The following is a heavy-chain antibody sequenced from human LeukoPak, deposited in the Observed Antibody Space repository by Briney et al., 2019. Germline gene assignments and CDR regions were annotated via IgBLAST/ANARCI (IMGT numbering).Heavy chain of an antibody. CDR1: GFTFSSYA. Sequence: GGSLRLSCAASGFTFSSYAMNWVRQAPGKGLEWVSTISGSAGNTYYGDSVRGRFTISRDNSKNMLFLQMNSLRAADTAVYYCAKDSSSSNYYYGMDVWGQGTTVTVSS. J-gene: IGHJ6*02. CDR2: ISGSAGNT. V-gene: IGHV3-23*01. D-gene: IGHD6-6*01. CDR3: AKDSSSSNYYYGMDV.